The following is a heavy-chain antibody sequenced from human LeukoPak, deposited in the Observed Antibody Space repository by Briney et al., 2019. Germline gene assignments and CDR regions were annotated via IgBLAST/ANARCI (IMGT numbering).Heavy chain of an antibody. J-gene: IGHJ4*02. CDR1: GFTFSSYG. CDR3: AKPLYCSGGSCYSPFVD. CDR2: ISYDGSNK. D-gene: IGHD2-15*01. V-gene: IGHV3-30*18. Sequence: GSLRLSCAASGFTFSSYGMHWVRQAPGKGLEWVAVISYDGSNKYYADSVKGGFTISRDNSKNTLYLQMNSLRAEDTAVYYCAKPLYCSGGSCYSPFVDWGQGTLVTVSS.